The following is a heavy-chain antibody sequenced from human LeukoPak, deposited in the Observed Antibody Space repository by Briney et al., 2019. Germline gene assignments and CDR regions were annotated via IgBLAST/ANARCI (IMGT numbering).Heavy chain of an antibody. CDR2: ISSSSSYK. D-gene: IGHD5-24*01. CDR3: ARGMATKSVYFDY. V-gene: IGHV3-21*01. Sequence: GGSLRLSCAASGFTVSSNYMSWVRQAPGKGLEWVSSISSSSSYKYYADSVKGRFTISRDNAKNSLYLQMNSLRAEDTAVYYCARGMATKSVYFDYWGQGTLVTVSS. J-gene: IGHJ4*02. CDR1: GFTVSSNY.